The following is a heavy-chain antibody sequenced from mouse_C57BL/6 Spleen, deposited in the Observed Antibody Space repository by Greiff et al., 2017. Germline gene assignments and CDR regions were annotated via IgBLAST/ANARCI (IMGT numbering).Heavy chain of an antibody. CDR3: ARQDGNYDYCDY. CDR2: ISDGGSYT. V-gene: IGHV5-4*01. Sequence: EVQGVESGGGLVKPGGSLKLSCAASGFTFSSYAMSWVRQTPEKRLEWVATISDGGSYTYYPDNVKGRFTISRDHAKTNLYLQMSHLKSAETAMYYCARQDGNYDYCDYWGQGTTLTVSA. CDR1: GFTFSSYA. J-gene: IGHJ2*01. D-gene: IGHD2-1*01.